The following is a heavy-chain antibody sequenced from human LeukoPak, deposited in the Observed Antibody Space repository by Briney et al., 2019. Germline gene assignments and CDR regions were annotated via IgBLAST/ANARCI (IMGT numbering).Heavy chain of an antibody. J-gene: IGHJ4*02. CDR1: GLTFSNFK. CDR2: ISDSGRTT. V-gene: IGHV3-48*03. D-gene: IGHD3-3*01. Sequence: GGSLRLSCAVSGLTFSNFKMNWVRQAPGKGLEWVSYISDSGRTTFYADSVKGRFTISRDNAKNSLYLHMSSLRVEDTAVYYCASWAGNTQSDSWSGPFDYWGQGTLVTVSS. CDR3: ASWAGNTQSDSWSGPFDY.